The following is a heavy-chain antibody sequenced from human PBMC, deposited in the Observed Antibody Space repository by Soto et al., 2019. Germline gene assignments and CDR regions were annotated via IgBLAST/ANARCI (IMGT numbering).Heavy chain of an antibody. V-gene: IGHV4-30-2*02. CDR2: IYHSGST. CDR1: GGSLRRGGYF. Sequence: SENLSPPHAGSGGSLRRGGYFWCRVRQAPRKGPGGIGYIYHSGSTYYNPSLKSRVTISVDTSKNQFSLKLSSVTAADTAVYYCAGEAVVDYYGSGSYYKFAFDIWGQGTMVTVSS. J-gene: IGHJ3*02. D-gene: IGHD3-10*01. CDR3: AGEAVVDYYGSGSYYKFAFDI.